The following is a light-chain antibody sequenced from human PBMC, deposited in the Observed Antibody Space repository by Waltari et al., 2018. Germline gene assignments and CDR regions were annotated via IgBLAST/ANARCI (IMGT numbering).Light chain of an antibody. CDR2: GAS. J-gene: IGKJ1*01. V-gene: IGKV3-15*01. Sequence: EIVMTQSPATLSVSPGERATLPCRASPSPWTNLAWYQQKPGQPPRVLIYGASTRATGIPARFSGSGSGTEFTLTISSLQSEDVAIYYCQQYNEWPPWTFGQGTKVEIK. CDR1: PSPWTN. CDR3: QQYNEWPPWT.